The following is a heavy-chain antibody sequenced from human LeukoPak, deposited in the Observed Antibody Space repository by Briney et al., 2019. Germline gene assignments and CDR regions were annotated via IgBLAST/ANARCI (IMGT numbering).Heavy chain of an antibody. V-gene: IGHV3-30*04. CDR1: GFSLSSKV. Sequence: GGSLSLSCAVSGFSLSSKVVHWVRQVPGKGLEWLAVISYDGINKYYADSVKGRFTIARDTSKNTLFLQMNSLRAEDTTVYYCARSFVTATYFYYFDYWGRGTLVTVSS. CDR3: ARSFVTATYFYYFDY. J-gene: IGHJ4*02. D-gene: IGHD1-20*01. CDR2: ISYDGINK.